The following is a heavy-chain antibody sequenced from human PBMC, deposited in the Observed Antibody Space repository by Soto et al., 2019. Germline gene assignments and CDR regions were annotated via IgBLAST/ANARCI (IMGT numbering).Heavy chain of an antibody. CDR2: ISSSGSTM. J-gene: IGHJ6*02. D-gene: IGHD2-21*02. V-gene: IGHV3-11*01. CDR3: ARLQTARTFYYYALDV. CDR1: GLTFSDYY. Sequence: QVQFVESGGGLVKPGGSLRLSCAASGLTFSDYYMTWIRQAPGKGLEWLSYISSSGSTMYYADSVKGRFTISRDNAKNSVYLQMNSLRAEDTAVYYCARLQTARTFYYYALDVWGQGTTVTVSS.